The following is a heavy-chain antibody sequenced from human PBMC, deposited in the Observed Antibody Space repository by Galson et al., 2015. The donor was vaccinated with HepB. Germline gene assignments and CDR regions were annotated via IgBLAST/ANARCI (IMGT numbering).Heavy chain of an antibody. CDR2: ISYDGSNK. J-gene: IGHJ3*02. D-gene: IGHD1-7*01. CDR3: ARGELGDAFDI. CDR1: GFTFSSYG. Sequence: SLRLSCAASGFTFSSYGMHWVRQAPGKGLEWVAVISYDGSNKYYADSVKGRFTISRDNSKNTLYLQMNSLRAKDTAVYYCARGELGDAFDIWGQGTMVTVSS. V-gene: IGHV3-30*03.